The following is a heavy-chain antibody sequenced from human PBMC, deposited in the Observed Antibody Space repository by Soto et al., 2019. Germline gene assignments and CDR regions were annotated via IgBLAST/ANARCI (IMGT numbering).Heavy chain of an antibody. CDR3: AKVGSTTSSGQPGLDV. CDR2: ISGSGGST. D-gene: IGHD6-6*01. CDR1: GYVFTNHA. V-gene: IGHV3-23*04. Sequence: EVQLVESGGGLVEPGGSLRLSCAAAGYVFTNHAMSWVRQVPGGGLEWVSAISGSGGSTDYADSVKGRFTISRDNFRSTLYLQMDSLSAEDTAVYYCAKVGSTTSSGQPGLDVWGQGTTVTVSS. J-gene: IGHJ6*02.